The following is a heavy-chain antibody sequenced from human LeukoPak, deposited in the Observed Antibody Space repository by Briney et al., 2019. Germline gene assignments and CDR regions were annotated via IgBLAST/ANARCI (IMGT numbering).Heavy chain of an antibody. CDR2: IGGGDGST. Sequence: GRSLRLSCVGSGFTFSVNGIHWVRQAPGKGLEWVAVIGGGDGSTYYADSVKGRFTISRDNSKNTLYLQMTSLRAEDAAIYYCAKGMGLAHYYFYGMDVWGQGTTVTVSS. J-gene: IGHJ6*02. CDR1: GFTFSVNG. D-gene: IGHD6-19*01. V-gene: IGHV3-23*01. CDR3: AKGMGLAHYYFYGMDV.